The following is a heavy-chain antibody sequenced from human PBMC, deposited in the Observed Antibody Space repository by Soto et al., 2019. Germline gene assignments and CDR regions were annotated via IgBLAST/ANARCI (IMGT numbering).Heavy chain of an antibody. V-gene: IGHV3-66*01. CDR2: IYSGGST. Sequence: EVQLVASGGGLVQPGGSLRLSCAASGFTVSSNYMSWVRQAPGKGLEWVAGIYSGGSTYYADYVKGRFTISRDNSKNTLYLQMSSLSAEDTAVYYCARDDRDILSGYSYYYGMDVWGQGTTVTVAS. CDR3: ARDDRDILSGYSYYYGMDV. J-gene: IGHJ6*02. CDR1: GFTVSSNY. D-gene: IGHD3-9*01.